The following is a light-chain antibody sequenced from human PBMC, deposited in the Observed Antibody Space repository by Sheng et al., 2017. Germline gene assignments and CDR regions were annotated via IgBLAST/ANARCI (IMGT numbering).Light chain of an antibody. Sequence: DIQMTQSPSSLSASVGDRVTITCQASQDISNYLNWYQQKPGKAPKLLIYDASNLETGVPSRFSGSGSGTDFTFTISSLQPEDIATYYCQQYDNLPRRVTGVTFGGGTKVEIK. V-gene: IGKV1-33*01. CDR3: QQYDNLPRRVTGVT. J-gene: IGKJ4*01. CDR2: DAS. CDR1: QDISNY.